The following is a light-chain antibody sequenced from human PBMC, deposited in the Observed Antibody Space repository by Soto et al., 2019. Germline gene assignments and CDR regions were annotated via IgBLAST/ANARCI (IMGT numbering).Light chain of an antibody. Sequence: QSALTQPPSASGSPGQSVTISCTGTSSDVGGYKYVSWYQQHPGTVPKLMIYEVSKRPSGVPDRFSGSKSGNTASLTVSGLQAEDEAEYYCSSYAGSNIDHVFGTGTKLTVL. J-gene: IGLJ1*01. CDR2: EVS. CDR1: SSDVGGYKY. V-gene: IGLV2-8*01. CDR3: SSYAGSNIDHV.